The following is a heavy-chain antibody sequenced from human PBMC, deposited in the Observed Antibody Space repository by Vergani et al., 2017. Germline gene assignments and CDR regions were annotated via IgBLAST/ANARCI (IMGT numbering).Heavy chain of an antibody. Sequence: QLQLQESGPGLVKPSATLSLTCSVSGASIRSSNYYWGWIRQPPGKGLEWIASIYYSGSTYYNPSLKSRVTISVDTSKNQFSLKLSSVTAADTAVYFCAGHSTVEWLGKLGGIDPWGQGILVTVSS. CDR2: IYYSGST. J-gene: IGHJ5*02. CDR1: GASIRSSNYY. V-gene: IGHV4-39*01. CDR3: AGHSTVEWLGKLGGIDP. D-gene: IGHD6-19*01.